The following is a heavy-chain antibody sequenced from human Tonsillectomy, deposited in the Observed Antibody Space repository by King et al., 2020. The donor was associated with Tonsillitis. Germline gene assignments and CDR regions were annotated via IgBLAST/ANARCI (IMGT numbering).Heavy chain of an antibody. CDR2: IHYIGGS. CDR1: GGSINTYY. J-gene: IGHJ2*01. Sequence: VQLQEAGPGLVKPSETLSLTCTVSGGSINTYYWSWIRQPPRKGLEWIGFIHYIGGSNYNPSLRSRVTVSVDTSKNQFSLKLSSVTAADTAVYYCARVHSSSYWYFDLWGRGTLVTVSS. CDR3: ARVHSSSYWYFDL. D-gene: IGHD6-19*01. V-gene: IGHV4-59*01.